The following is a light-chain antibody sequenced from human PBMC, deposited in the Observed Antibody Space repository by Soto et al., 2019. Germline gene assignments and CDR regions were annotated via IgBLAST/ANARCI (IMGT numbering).Light chain of an antibody. V-gene: IGLV2-11*01. CDR2: DVS. Sequence: QSALTQPRSVSGSPGQSVTISCTGTSSDVGGYNYVSWYQQHPGKAPKLMIYDVSKRPSGVPDRFSGSKSGNTASLTISGLQAEDEADYYCCSYAGRYTPSLFGTGPKVTVL. J-gene: IGLJ1*01. CDR1: SSDVGGYNY. CDR3: CSYAGRYTPSL.